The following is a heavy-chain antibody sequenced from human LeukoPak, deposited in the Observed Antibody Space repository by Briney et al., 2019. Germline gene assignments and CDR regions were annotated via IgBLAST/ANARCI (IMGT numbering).Heavy chain of an antibody. V-gene: IGHV3-48*04. D-gene: IGHD3-16*01. CDR1: GFTFSSYW. Sequence: PGGSLRLSCAASGFTFSSYWMSWVRQAPGKGLEWVSTIKGIGPTTYYADSVKGRFTISRDNAKNSLFLQMSSLRADDTAIYYCARAGELRYMDVWGKGTAVTVSS. J-gene: IGHJ6*03. CDR2: IKGIGPTT. CDR3: ARAGELRYMDV.